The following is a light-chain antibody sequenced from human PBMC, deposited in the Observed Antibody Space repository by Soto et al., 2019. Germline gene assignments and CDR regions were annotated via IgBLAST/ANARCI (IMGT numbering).Light chain of an antibody. J-gene: IGKJ4*01. CDR1: QGVGST. CDR2: DAY. CDR3: QHYKTWPLA. Sequence: EIVLTQSPGTLSLSPGERATLSCRASQGVGSTLAWYRQQPGQAPRLLIYDAYIRASGVPARFSGSGSGTEFTLTISGLQSEDFAVYFCQHYKTWPLAFGGGTQGGYQ. V-gene: IGKV3-15*01.